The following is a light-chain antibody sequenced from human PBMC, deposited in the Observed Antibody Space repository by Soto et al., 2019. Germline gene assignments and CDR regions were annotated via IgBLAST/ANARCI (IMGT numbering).Light chain of an antibody. CDR1: QDVRHH. Sequence: AIQMTQSPSSLSASVGERVTISCRASQDVRHHIGWYQQTPGKAPKLLIYGGSSLHSGVPSRFSASGYGTDFTLTISSLQPEDYATYFCLQDSGYSWTFGQGTKVEVK. V-gene: IGKV1-6*01. J-gene: IGKJ1*01. CDR2: GGS. CDR3: LQDSGYSWT.